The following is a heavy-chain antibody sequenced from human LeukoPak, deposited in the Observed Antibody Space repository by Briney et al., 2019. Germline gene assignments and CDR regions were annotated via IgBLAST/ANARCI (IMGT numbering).Heavy chain of an antibody. Sequence: SETLSLTCAVYGGSFSGYYWSWIRQSPGKGLEWIGEINHSGSTNYNPSLKSRVTISIDTSKNQFSLKLSSVTAADTAVYYCARGYRDYYDSSGYYTFDYWGQGTLVTVSP. CDR1: GGSFSGYY. J-gene: IGHJ4*02. CDR3: ARGYRDYYDSSGYYTFDY. CDR2: INHSGST. D-gene: IGHD3-22*01. V-gene: IGHV4-34*01.